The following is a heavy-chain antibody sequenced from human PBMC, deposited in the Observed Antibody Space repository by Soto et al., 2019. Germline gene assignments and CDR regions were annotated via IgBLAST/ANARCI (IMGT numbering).Heavy chain of an antibody. D-gene: IGHD3-9*01. CDR1: GFTFINYA. V-gene: IGHV3-23*01. Sequence: PWGSLRLSCAASGFTFINYAMSWFRQSPGKGLEWVTTISGSAYNTYYADSVKGRFAISRDNSKNTLSLQMNSLTAEDTAVYYCAKGGATYGLLTHDYWGQGTLVTVSS. CDR3: AKGGATYGLLTHDY. CDR2: ISGSAYNT. J-gene: IGHJ4*02.